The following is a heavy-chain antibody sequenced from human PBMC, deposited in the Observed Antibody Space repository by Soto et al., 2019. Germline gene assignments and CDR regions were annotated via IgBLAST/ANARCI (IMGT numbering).Heavy chain of an antibody. V-gene: IGHV3-48*01. CDR3: AKDRSGTMIVVVTNYYYYGMDV. CDR1: GFTFSSYS. CDR2: ISSSSSSI. J-gene: IGHJ6*02. D-gene: IGHD3-22*01. Sequence: GGSLRLSCAASGFTFSSYSMNWVRQAPGKGLEWVSYISSSSSSIYYADSVKGRFTISRDNAKNSLYLQMNSLRAEDTAVYYCAKDRSGTMIVVVTNYYYYGMDVWGQGTTVTVSS.